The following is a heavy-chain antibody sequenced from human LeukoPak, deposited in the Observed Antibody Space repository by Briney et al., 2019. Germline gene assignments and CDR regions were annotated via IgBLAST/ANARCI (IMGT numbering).Heavy chain of an antibody. CDR1: GGSISSYY. V-gene: IGHV4-59*01. D-gene: IGHD3-10*01. J-gene: IGHJ6*03. Sequence: SETLSLTCTVSGGSISSYYWSWIRQPPGKGLEWIGYIYYSGSTNYNPSLKSRVTISVDTSKNQFSLKLSSVTAADTAVYYCARESRISYGSGSYLAPYYYYYMDVWGKGTTVTVSS. CDR2: IYYSGST. CDR3: ARESRISYGSGSYLAPYYYYYMDV.